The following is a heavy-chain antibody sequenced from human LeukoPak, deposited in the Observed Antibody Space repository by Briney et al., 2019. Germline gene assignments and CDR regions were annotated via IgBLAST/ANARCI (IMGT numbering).Heavy chain of an antibody. CDR1: GFTFSSYA. Sequence: GGSLRLSCAASGFTFSSYAMHWVRQAPGKGLEWVAVISYDGSNKYYADSVKGRFTISRDNAKNSLYLQMNSLRAEDTAVYYCARRMTTVTNNNYYYMDVWGKGTTVTVSS. J-gene: IGHJ6*03. CDR2: ISYDGSNK. CDR3: ARRMTTVTNNNYYYMDV. D-gene: IGHD4-17*01. V-gene: IGHV3-30*04.